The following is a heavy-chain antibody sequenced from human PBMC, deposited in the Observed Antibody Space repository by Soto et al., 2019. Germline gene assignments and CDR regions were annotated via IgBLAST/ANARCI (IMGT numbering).Heavy chain of an antibody. CDR2: IYYSGST. D-gene: IGHD3-22*01. J-gene: IGHJ6*02. CDR3: ARDSGDSSGYEPYYYYGMDV. Sequence: QVQLQESGPGLVKPSQTLSLTCTVSGGSISSGDYYWSWIRQPPGKGLEWIGYIYYSGSTYYNPSLKSRVTISVDTSKNQFSLKLRSVTAADTAVYYCARDSGDSSGYEPYYYYGMDVWGQGTTVTVSS. CDR1: GGSISSGDYY. V-gene: IGHV4-30-4*01.